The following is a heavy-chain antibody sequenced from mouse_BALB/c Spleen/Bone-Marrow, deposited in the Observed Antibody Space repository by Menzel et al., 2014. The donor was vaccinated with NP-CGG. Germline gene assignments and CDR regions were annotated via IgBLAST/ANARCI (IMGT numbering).Heavy chain of an antibody. CDR2: IEPANDNA. D-gene: IGHD1-1*01. CDR1: GFNIKDTY. V-gene: IGHV14-3*02. CDR3: ARKLRLYAMDY. Sequence: LVKPGASVKLSCTASGFNIKDTYMHWVKQRPEQGLEWIGRIEPANDNARYXPXFQGKATITADTSSNTAYLQLSSLTSEDTAVYYCARKLRLYAMDYWGQGTSVTVSS. J-gene: IGHJ4*01.